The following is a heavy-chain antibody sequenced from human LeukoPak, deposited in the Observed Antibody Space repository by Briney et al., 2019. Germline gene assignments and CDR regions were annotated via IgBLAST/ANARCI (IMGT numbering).Heavy chain of an antibody. CDR1: GGSFSGYY. D-gene: IGHD2-2*01. Sequence: SETLSLTCAVYGGSFSGYYWSWIRQPPGKGLEWIGNIYYSGSTYYNPSLKSRVTISVDTSKNQFSLKVSSATAADTAVYYCARHSVAVTSWSFNYFDYWGQGTLVTVSS. CDR3: ARHSVAVTSWSFNYFDY. V-gene: IGHV4-34*01. J-gene: IGHJ4*02. CDR2: IYYSGST.